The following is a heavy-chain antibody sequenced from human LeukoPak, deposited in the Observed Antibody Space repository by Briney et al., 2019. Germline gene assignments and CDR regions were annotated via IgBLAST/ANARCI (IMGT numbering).Heavy chain of an antibody. CDR1: GFTFDDYA. D-gene: IGHD1-26*01. V-gene: IGHV3-9*03. CDR2: ISWNSGSI. Sequence: GGSLRLSCAASGFTFDDYAMHWVRQAPGKGLEWVSGISWNSGSIGYADSVKGRFTISRDNAKNSLYLQMNSLRAEDMALYYCAKDTKWELPNDAFDIWGQGTMVTVSS. CDR3: AKDTKWELPNDAFDI. J-gene: IGHJ3*02.